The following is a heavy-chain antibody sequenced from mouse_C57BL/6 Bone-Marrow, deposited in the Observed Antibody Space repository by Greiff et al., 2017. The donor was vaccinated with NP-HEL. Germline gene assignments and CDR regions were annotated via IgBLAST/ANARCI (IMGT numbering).Heavy chain of an antibody. V-gene: IGHV1-26*01. J-gene: IGHJ1*03. Sequence: VVEPGASVKISCKASGYTFTDYYMNWVKQSHGKSLEWIGDINPNNGGTSYNQKFKGKATLTVDKSSSTAYMELRSLTSEDSAVYYCARGNYYYGSSCVWGTGTTVTVSS. D-gene: IGHD1-1*01. CDR2: INPNNGGT. CDR3: ARGNYYYGSSCV. CDR1: GYTFTDYY.